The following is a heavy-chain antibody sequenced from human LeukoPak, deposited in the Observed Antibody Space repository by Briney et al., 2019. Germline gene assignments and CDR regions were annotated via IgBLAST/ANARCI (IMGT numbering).Heavy chain of an antibody. CDR2: ISGNRDFI. D-gene: IGHD1-1*01. CDR1: GFTFSPYS. J-gene: IGHJ4*02. Sequence: GGSLRRPCAASGFTFSPYSMNWVRQAPGKGLEWVSSISGNRDFIYYADSVKGRFTISRDNAKNSLYLQMNSLRAEDTAVYYCARNANWGQGTLVTVSS. CDR3: ARNAN. V-gene: IGHV3-21*01.